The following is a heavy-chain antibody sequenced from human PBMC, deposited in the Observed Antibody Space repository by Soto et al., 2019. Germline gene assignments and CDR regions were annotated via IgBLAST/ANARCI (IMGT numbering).Heavy chain of an antibody. Sequence: ASVKVSCKASGYTFTSYGISWVRQAPGQGLEWMGWISAYNGNTNYAQKLQGRVTMTTDTSTSTAYMELRSLRSDDTAVYYCARGYDFWSGYHTRILGYYYYMDVWGKGTTVTVSS. V-gene: IGHV1-18*01. D-gene: IGHD3-3*01. CDR3: ARGYDFWSGYHTRILGYYYYMDV. CDR1: GYTFTSYG. J-gene: IGHJ6*03. CDR2: ISAYNGNT.